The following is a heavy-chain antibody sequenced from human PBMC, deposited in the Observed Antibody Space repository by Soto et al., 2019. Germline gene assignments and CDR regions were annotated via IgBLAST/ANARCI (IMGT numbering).Heavy chain of an antibody. CDR1: DSISTYY. V-gene: IGHV4-59*01. J-gene: IGHJ4*02. Sequence: PSETLSLTCTVDSISTYYWNWIRQPPGKGLEWIGYIYHIGRTNYNPSLKSRVTISIDTSKNQFSLKLSSVTAADTAVYYCARDPVGXTXFDYWGQGALVTVSS. CDR2: IYHIGRT. D-gene: IGHD1-26*01. CDR3: ARDPVGXTXFDY.